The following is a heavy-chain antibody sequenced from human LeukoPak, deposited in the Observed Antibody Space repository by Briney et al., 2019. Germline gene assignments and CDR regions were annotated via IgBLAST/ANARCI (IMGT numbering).Heavy chain of an antibody. CDR1: GGSISNYY. V-gene: IGHV4-59*08. Sequence: SETLSLTCSVSGGSISNYYWSWIRQPPGKGLEWIGYIYYSGSTKYNPALKSRVTISVDTSKTQFSLKLSSVTAADTAVYYCALGADGNCSSTSCYANFDYWGQGTLVTVSS. J-gene: IGHJ4*02. CDR3: ALGADGNCSSTSCYANFDY. D-gene: IGHD2-2*03. CDR2: IYYSGST.